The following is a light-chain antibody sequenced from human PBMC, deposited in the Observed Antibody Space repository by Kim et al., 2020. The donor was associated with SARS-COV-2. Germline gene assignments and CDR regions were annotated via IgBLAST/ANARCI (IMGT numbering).Light chain of an antibody. CDR2: FAS. CDR1: QSIGSD. Sequence: VPPKEKVTITCRASQSIGSDLHWYQQKPDQSPKLLIKFASQSISGVPSRFSGSRSGTDFTLSINSLEAEDAATYYCHQSSSLPWTFGQGTKVDIK. CDR3: HQSSSLPWT. V-gene: IGKV6-21*02. J-gene: IGKJ1*01.